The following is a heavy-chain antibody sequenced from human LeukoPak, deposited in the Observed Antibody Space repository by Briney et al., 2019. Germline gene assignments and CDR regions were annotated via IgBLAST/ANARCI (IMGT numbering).Heavy chain of an antibody. D-gene: IGHD3-22*01. CDR1: GCTFTSYG. J-gene: IGHJ4*02. CDR3: APGPDYDGTGYYGDY. V-gene: IGHV1-18*01. CDR2: ISAYNGNT. Sequence: ASVKVSCKASGCTFTSYGISWVRQAPGQGLEWMGWISAYNGNTNYAQKLQGRVTMTTDTSTSTAYMELRSLRSDDTAVYFCAPGPDYDGTGYYGDYWGQGTLVTVSS.